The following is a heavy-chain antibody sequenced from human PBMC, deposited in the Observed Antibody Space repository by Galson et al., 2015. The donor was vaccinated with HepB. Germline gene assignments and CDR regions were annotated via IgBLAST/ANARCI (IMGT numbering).Heavy chain of an antibody. CDR2: IYTSGST. J-gene: IGHJ6*02. CDR3: AISTVTTRGSNYYYYGMDV. D-gene: IGHD4-11*01. Sequence: TLSLTCTVSGGSISSYYWSWIRQPAGKGLEWIGRIYTSGSTNYNPSLKSRVTMSVDTSKNQFSLKLSSVTAADTAVYYCAISTVTTRGSNYYYYGMDVWGQGTTVTVSS. V-gene: IGHV4-4*07. CDR1: GGSISSYY.